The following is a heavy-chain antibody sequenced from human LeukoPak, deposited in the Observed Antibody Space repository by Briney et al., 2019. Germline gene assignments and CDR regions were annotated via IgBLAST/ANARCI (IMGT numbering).Heavy chain of an antibody. CDR2: ISSSSSYI. CDR3: ARDLGAVRSQSAFDI. D-gene: IGHD3-16*02. CDR1: GFTFSSYA. V-gene: IGHV3-21*01. J-gene: IGHJ3*02. Sequence: GGSLRLSCAASGFTFSSYAMSWVRQAPGKGLVWVSSISSSSSYIYYADSVKGRFTISRDNAKNSLYLQMNSLRAEDTAVYYCARDLGAVRSQSAFDIWGQGTMVTVSS.